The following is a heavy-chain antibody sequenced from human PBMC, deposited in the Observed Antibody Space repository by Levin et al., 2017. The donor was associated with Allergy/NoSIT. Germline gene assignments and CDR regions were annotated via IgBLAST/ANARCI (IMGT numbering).Heavy chain of an antibody. CDR2: IYYSGST. J-gene: IGHJ3*02. Sequence: SQTLSLPCPVSGDSIRSTNHYWAWLRQPPGKGLEWIGHIYYSGSTYYNPSLKSRLTISLDTPKNQFSLKLGSVTAADTAVYYCARVALTDAFDIWGLGTMVTVSS. CDR1: GDSIRSTNHY. CDR3: ARVALTDAFDI. D-gene: IGHD1-14*01. V-gene: IGHV4-39*07.